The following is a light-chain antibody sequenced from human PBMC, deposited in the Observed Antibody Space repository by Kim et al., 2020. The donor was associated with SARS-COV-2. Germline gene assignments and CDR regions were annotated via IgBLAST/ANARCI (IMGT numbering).Light chain of an antibody. J-gene: IGLJ3*02. Sequence: SYELTQPPSVSVAPGKTARITCEGNNIDSKSVHWYQQKPGQAPVLVIYYDTDRPSGIPERFSGSISGNTATLTITRVEAGDEADYYCQVWDTSSDHWVFG. CDR3: QVWDTSSDHWV. CDR2: YDT. V-gene: IGLV3-21*04. CDR1: NIDSKS.